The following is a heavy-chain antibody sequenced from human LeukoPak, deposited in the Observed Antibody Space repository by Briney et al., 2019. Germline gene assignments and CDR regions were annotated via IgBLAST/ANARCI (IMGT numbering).Heavy chain of an antibody. CDR2: IIPIFGTA. V-gene: IGHV1-69*05. Sequence: GASVKVSCRASGGTFSSYAISWVRQAPGQGLEWMGGIIPIFGTANDAQKSQGRVTITTDESTSTAYMELSSLRSEDTAVYYCARDSRYCSGGSCYGYWGQGTLVTVSS. D-gene: IGHD2-15*01. CDR3: ARDSRYCSGGSCYGY. J-gene: IGHJ4*02. CDR1: GGTFSSYA.